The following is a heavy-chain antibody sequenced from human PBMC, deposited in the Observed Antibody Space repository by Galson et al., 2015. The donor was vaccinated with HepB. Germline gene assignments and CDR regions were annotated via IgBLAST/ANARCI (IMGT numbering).Heavy chain of an antibody. V-gene: IGHV1-18*01. J-gene: IGHJ5*02. CDR3: ARDPMYYDFWSGYLDNWFDP. CDR1: GYTFTSYG. CDR2: ISAYNGNT. Sequence: SVKVSCKASGYTFTSYGISWVRQAPGQGLEWMGWISAYNGNTNYAQKLQGRVTMTTDTSTSTAYMELRSLRSDDTAVYYCARDPMYYDFWSGYLDNWFDPWGQGTLVTVSS. D-gene: IGHD3-3*01.